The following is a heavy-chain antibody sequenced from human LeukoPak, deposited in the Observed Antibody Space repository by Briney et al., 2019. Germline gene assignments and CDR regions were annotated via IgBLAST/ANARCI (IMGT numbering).Heavy chain of an antibody. CDR2: ISYDGSNK. CDR3: ARVGYGDYAGYFDL. Sequence: PGGSLRLSCAASGFTFSSYGMHWVRQAPGKGLEWVAVISYDGSNKYYADSVKGRFTISRDNSKNTLYLQMNSLRAEDTAVYYCARVGYGDYAGYFDLWGRGTLVTVSS. J-gene: IGHJ2*01. CDR1: GFTFSSYG. V-gene: IGHV3-30*03. D-gene: IGHD4-17*01.